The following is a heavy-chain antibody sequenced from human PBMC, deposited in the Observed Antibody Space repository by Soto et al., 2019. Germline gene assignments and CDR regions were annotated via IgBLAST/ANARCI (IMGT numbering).Heavy chain of an antibody. V-gene: IGHV3-30*03. J-gene: IGHJ6*03. CDR3: ARDEGYCSGGSCYFDYYYMDV. Sequence: GGSLRLSCAASGFTFSSYGMHWVRQAPGKGLEWVAVISYDGSNKYYADSVKGRFTISRDNSKNTLYLQMNSLRAEDTAVYYCARDEGYCSGGSCYFDYYYMDVWGKGTTVTVSS. D-gene: IGHD2-15*01. CDR2: ISYDGSNK. CDR1: GFTFSSYG.